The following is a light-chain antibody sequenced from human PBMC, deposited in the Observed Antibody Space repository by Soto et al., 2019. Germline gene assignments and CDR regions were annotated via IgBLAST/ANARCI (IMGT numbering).Light chain of an antibody. V-gene: IGLV1-44*01. Sequence: QAVVTQPPSASGTPGQRVTISCSGSNSNIGSNTVNWYQQLPGTAPKLLIYYDNLRPSGVPDRISGPKSGTSASRAISGLQSDDEADYYCAAWDDSLNGRVFGTGTKLTVL. CDR2: YDN. J-gene: IGLJ1*01. CDR1: NSNIGSNT. CDR3: AAWDDSLNGRV.